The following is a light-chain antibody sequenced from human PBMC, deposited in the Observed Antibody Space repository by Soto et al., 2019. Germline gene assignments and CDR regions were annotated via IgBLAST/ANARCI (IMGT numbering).Light chain of an antibody. Sequence: QSVLTQPPSGSGTPGQRVTISCSGSRSNIGSNAVNWYQQFPGAAPKLLIYTDSQRPSGVPDRISGAKSATSASLAISGLQSDDEAFYYCATWDASLNGRVFGGGTKLTVL. CDR1: RSNIGSNA. CDR2: TDS. CDR3: ATWDASLNGRV. J-gene: IGLJ2*01. V-gene: IGLV1-44*01.